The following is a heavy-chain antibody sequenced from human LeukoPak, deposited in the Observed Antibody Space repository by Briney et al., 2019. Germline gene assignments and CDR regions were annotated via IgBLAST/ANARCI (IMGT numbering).Heavy chain of an antibody. V-gene: IGHV3-9*01. D-gene: IGHD6-19*01. CDR2: ITWNSDNI. Sequence: GGSLRLSCAASGFTFSSYAMHWVRQAPGKGLEWVSGITWNSDNIVYADSVKGRFTISRDNAKNALYLQMNSLRVEDTAFYYCAKDNRRHYTSGPNPDSLHWGQGALVTVSS. CDR3: AKDNRRHYTSGPNPDSLH. J-gene: IGHJ4*02. CDR1: GFTFSSYA.